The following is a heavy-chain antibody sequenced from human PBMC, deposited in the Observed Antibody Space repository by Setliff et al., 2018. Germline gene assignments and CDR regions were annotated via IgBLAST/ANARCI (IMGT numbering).Heavy chain of an antibody. V-gene: IGHV3-23*01. D-gene: IGHD6-13*01. CDR2: ISGSAGSI. CDR3: ARAKMEESGKAQAGMDV. J-gene: IGHJ6*04. CDR1: GFTFSDYA. Sequence: GGSLRLSCAASGFTFSDYAMSWVRQAPGKGLEWVSTISGSAGSIHLADSVKGRFTISRDNAKNTLHLQMDSLRAEDTAVYYCARAKMEESGKAQAGMDVWGKGTTVTVSS.